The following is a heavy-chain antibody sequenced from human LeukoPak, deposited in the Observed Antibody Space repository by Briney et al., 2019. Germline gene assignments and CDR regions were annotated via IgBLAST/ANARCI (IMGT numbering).Heavy chain of an antibody. V-gene: IGHV4-59*06. J-gene: IGHJ4*02. CDR3: ARSRFGELSPFDY. CDR2: IYYSGST. D-gene: IGHD3-10*01. Sequence: SSETLSLTCTVSDDSINSYYWSWIRQHPGKGLEWIGYIYYSGSTYYNPSLKSRVTISVDTSKNQFSLKLSSVTAADTAVYYCARSRFGELSPFDYWGQGTLVTVSS. CDR1: DDSINSYY.